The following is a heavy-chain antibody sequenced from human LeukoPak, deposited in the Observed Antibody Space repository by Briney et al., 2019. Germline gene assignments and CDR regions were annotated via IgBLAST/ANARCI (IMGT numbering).Heavy chain of an antibody. D-gene: IGHD3-10*01. J-gene: IGHJ4*02. V-gene: IGHV3-21*06. CDR3: ARGANSGWFGELSFFY. Sequence: GGSLRLSCAASGFSLSSYCMSWVRQAPGKGLEWVSSISSSSTYIYYADSLKGRFTISRDNTYNSLYLQMNSLRAEDTAVYYCARGANSGWFGELSFFYWGQGTLVTVSS. CDR2: ISSSSTYI. CDR1: GFSLSSYC.